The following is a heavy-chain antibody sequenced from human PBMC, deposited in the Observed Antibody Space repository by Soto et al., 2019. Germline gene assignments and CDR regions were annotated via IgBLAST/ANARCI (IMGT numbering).Heavy chain of an antibody. CDR2: ISSSGAYI. Sequence: EVQLVESGGGLVKPGGSLRLSCVTSGFTFSSYSMNWVRQAPGKGLEWVSSISSSGAYIYYADSVRGRFTISRDDAKNSLYLQMNSLSAEDTAVYYCSRERRYFDAVSDYWSQGTLVTVSS. J-gene: IGHJ4*02. CDR3: SRERRYFDAVSDY. CDR1: GFTFSSYS. D-gene: IGHD3-9*01. V-gene: IGHV3-21*01.